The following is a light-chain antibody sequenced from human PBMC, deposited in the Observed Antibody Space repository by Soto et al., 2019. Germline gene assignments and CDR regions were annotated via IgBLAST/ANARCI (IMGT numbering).Light chain of an antibody. V-gene: IGLV1-40*01. Sequence: QAVVTQPPSVSGAPGQRVTISCTGSSANIGAAYNVDWYQQLPGTAPKLLIYGNNNRPSGVPARFSGSKSGTSASLAIAGLQAEDEGDYYCQSYDGSLSGYVFGTGTKLTVL. J-gene: IGLJ1*01. CDR2: GNN. CDR3: QSYDGSLSGYV. CDR1: SANIGAAYN.